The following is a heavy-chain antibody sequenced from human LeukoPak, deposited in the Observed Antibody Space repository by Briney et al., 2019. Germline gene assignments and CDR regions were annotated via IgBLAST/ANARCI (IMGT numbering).Heavy chain of an antibody. CDR3: ARDHYHYYYYMDV. CDR2: INSDGSST. J-gene: IGHJ6*03. Sequence: GGSLRLSCAASGFTFSSYWMHWVRQAPGKGLVWVSRINSDGSSTSYADSVKGRLTISRDNAKNTLYLQMNSLRAEDTAVYYCARDHYHYYYYMDVWGKGTTVTVSS. CDR1: GFTFSSYW. V-gene: IGHV3-74*01.